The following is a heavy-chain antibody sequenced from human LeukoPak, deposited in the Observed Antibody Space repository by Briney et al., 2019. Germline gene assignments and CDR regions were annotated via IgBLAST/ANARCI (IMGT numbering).Heavy chain of an antibody. CDR2: IYYSGST. J-gene: IGHJ4*02. Sequence: PSETLSLTCAVSGVSISSSSYYWGWLRQPPGKGLEWIGSIYYSGSTYYNPSLKSRVTISVDTSKNQISLKLSSVTAADTAVYYCARTYDTSDYSPYYFDYWGQGTLVTVSS. V-gene: IGHV4-39*01. CDR1: GVSISSSSYY. D-gene: IGHD3-22*01. CDR3: ARTYDTSDYSPYYFDY.